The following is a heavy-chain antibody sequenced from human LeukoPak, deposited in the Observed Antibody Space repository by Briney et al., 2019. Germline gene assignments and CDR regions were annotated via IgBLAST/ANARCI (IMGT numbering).Heavy chain of an antibody. CDR1: GYSFTAYY. Sequence: EASVKVSCKASGYSFTAYYMHWVRQAPGQGLEWMGWINPNSGGTNYAQKFQGRVTMTRDTSISTTYMELSRLRSDDTAVYYCARDLGISGWYAPPLGYFDYWGQGTLVTVSS. CDR2: INPNSGGT. V-gene: IGHV1-2*02. D-gene: IGHD6-19*01. CDR3: ARDLGISGWYAPPLGYFDY. J-gene: IGHJ4*02.